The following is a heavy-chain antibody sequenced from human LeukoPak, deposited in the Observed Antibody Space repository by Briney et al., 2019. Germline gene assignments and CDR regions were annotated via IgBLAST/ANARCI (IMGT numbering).Heavy chain of an antibody. Sequence: QSGGSLRLSCVASGFTFSNFAISWVRQAPGKGLEWVSAISGSGLSTYYADSVKGRFTISRDNSKNTVYLQMNGLSAEDTAVYFCARLTTRYFDYWGQGTLVTVSS. D-gene: IGHD4-11*01. J-gene: IGHJ4*02. V-gene: IGHV3-23*01. CDR2: ISGSGLST. CDR3: ARLTTRYFDY. CDR1: GFTFSNFA.